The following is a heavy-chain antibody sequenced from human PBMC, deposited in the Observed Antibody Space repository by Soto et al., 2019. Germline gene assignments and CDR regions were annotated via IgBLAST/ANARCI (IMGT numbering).Heavy chain of an antibody. V-gene: IGHV1-3*01. CDR1: GYTFTSYA. Sequence: QVQLVQSGAEVKKPGASVKVSCKASGYTFTSYAMHWVRQAPGQRLEWMGWINAGNGNTKYSQKFQGRVTITRDTSASTAYMELSSLRSEDTAVYYCATIDPGMAVAGYWGQGTLVTVSS. CDR2: INAGNGNT. D-gene: IGHD6-19*01. J-gene: IGHJ4*02. CDR3: ATIDPGMAVAGY.